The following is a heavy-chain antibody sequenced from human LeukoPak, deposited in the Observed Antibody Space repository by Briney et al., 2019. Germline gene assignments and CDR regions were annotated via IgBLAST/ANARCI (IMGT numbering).Heavy chain of an antibody. D-gene: IGHD6-13*01. Sequence: SETLSLTCTVSGGSISSYYWSWIRQPAGKGLEWIGRIYTSGSTNYNPSLKSRVTMSVDTSKNQFSLKLSSVTAADTAVYYCARGRQYSSSWYGDWFDPWGQGTLVTVSS. CDR2: IYTSGST. V-gene: IGHV4-4*07. J-gene: IGHJ5*02. CDR3: ARGRQYSSSWYGDWFDP. CDR1: GGSISSYY.